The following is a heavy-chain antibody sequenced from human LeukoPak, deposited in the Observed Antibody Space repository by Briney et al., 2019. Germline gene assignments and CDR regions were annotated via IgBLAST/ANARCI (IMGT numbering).Heavy chain of an antibody. J-gene: IGHJ4*02. V-gene: IGHV3-11*04. CDR1: GFTFSDYY. CDR3: ATFCITIFGVVKGCYFDY. Sequence: GGSLRLSCAASGFTFSDYYMSWIRQAPGKGLEWVSYISSSGSTIYYADSVKGRFTISRDNAKNSLYLQMNSLRAEDTAVYYCATFCITIFGVVKGCYFDYWGQGTLVTVSS. D-gene: IGHD3-3*01. CDR2: ISSSGSTI.